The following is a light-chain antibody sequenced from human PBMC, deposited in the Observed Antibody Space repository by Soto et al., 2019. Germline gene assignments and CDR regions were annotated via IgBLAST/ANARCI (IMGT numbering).Light chain of an antibody. CDR1: QSVSSN. CDR3: QQYNNWPPYT. Sequence: EIVMTQSPATLSVSPGERATLSCSASQSVSSNLAWYQQKPGQAPRLLIYGASTRATGIPARFSGSGSGTEFTLTISSLQSEDFSVYDCQQYNNWPPYTCGQGTKLEIK. J-gene: IGKJ2*01. V-gene: IGKV3-15*01. CDR2: GAS.